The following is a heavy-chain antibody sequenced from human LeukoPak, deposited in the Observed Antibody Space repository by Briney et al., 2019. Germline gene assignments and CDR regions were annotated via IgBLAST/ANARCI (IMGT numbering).Heavy chain of an antibody. CDR2: IYYSGST. J-gene: IGHJ3*02. CDR3: AREGYYDSSGPHQDAFDT. V-gene: IGHV4-59*12. Sequence: SETLSLTCTVSGGSISSYYWSWIRQPPGKGLEWIGYIYYSGSTNYNPSLKSRVTISVDKSKNQFSLKLSSVTAADTAVYYCAREGYYDSSGPHQDAFDTWGQGTMVTVSS. CDR1: GGSISSYY. D-gene: IGHD3-22*01.